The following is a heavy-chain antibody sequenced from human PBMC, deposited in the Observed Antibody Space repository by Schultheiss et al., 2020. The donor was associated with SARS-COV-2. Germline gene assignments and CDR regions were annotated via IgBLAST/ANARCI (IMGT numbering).Heavy chain of an antibody. D-gene: IGHD6-19*01. CDR1: GGSISSSSYY. CDR2: VSYSGSA. J-gene: IGHJ6*03. V-gene: IGHV4-39*01. Sequence: SETLSLTCTVSGGSISSSSYYWGWIRQTPGKGLEWVGSVSYSGSAFYNPSLRSRVTLSVDTSKNQFSLKLSSVTAADTAVYYCASLQWLGNYYYYMDVWGKGTTVTVSS. CDR3: ASLQWLGNYYYYMDV.